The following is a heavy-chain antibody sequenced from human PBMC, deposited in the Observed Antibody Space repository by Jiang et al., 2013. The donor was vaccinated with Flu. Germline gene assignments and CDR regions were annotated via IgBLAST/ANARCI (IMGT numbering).Heavy chain of an antibody. J-gene: IGHJ3*02. Sequence: GPGLVKPSETLSLTCTVSGGSISSYYWSWIRQPPGKGLEWIGYIYYSGSTNYNPSLKSRVTISVDTSKNQFSLKLSSVTAADTAVYYCARESVFVDIVATASDAFDIWGQGTMVTVSS. CDR1: GGSISSYY. D-gene: IGHD5-12*01. CDR2: IYYSGST. V-gene: IGHV4-59*01. CDR3: ARESVFVDIVATASDAFDI.